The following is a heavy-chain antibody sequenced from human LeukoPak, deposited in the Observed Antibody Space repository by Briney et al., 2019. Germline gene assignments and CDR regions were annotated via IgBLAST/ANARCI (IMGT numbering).Heavy chain of an antibody. Sequence: SQTLSLTCTVSGGSISSGGYYWSWLRQHPGKGLEWIGYIYYSGSTYYNPSLKSRVTISVDTSKNQFSLKLSSVTAADTAVYYCARGLFRRLWVWFDPWGQGTLVTVSS. CDR3: ARGLFRRLWVWFDP. CDR2: IYYSGST. V-gene: IGHV4-31*03. J-gene: IGHJ5*02. CDR1: GGSISSGGYY. D-gene: IGHD3-16*01.